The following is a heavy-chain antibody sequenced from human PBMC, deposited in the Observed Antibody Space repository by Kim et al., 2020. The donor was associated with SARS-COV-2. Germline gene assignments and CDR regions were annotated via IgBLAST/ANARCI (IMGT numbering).Heavy chain of an antibody. D-gene: IGHD6-13*01. J-gene: IGHJ4*02. CDR3: ARVREGGSSWYYFDY. CDR1: GFTFSDYY. CDR2: ISSSSSYT. V-gene: IGHV3-11*05. Sequence: GGSLRLSCAASGFTFSDYYMSWIRQAPGKGLEWFSYISSSSSYTNSADSVKGRFTISRDNAKNSLYLQMNSLRAEDTAVYYCARVREGGSSWYYFDYWGQGTLVTVSS.